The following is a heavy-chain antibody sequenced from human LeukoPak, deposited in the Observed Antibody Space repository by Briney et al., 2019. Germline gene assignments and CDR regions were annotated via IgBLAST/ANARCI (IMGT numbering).Heavy chain of an antibody. Sequence: SETLSLTCTVSGGSIRSYYWSWIRQPPGKGLEWIGYIYYSGSTKYNPSLKSRATISEDTSKNQFSLKLSSVTAADTAVYYCARSDGIATAGPFDYWGQGTLVTVS. D-gene: IGHD6-13*01. J-gene: IGHJ4*02. CDR2: IYYSGST. CDR1: GGSIRSYY. CDR3: ARSDGIATAGPFDY. V-gene: IGHV4-59*08.